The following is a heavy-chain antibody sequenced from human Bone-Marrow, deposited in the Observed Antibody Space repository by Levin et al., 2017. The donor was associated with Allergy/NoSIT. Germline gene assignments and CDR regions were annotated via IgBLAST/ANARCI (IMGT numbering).Heavy chain of an antibody. V-gene: IGHV3-23*01. CDR1: GFSFGSNV. D-gene: IGHD6-19*01. J-gene: IGHJ4*02. CDR3: ASGRSGCSTGCH. Sequence: HSGGSLRLSCEASGFSFGSNVLTWVRQAPGKGLEWVSSITGSSDSTYYADSVRGRFTISRDISKNTLYLQMNSLRAEDTAVYFCASGRSGCSTGCHWGQGTLVTVSS. CDR2: ITGSSDST.